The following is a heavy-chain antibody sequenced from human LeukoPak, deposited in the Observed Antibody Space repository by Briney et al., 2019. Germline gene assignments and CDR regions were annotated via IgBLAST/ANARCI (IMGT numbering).Heavy chain of an antibody. V-gene: IGHV3-23*01. J-gene: IGHJ4*02. CDR3: AKELRPNDY. D-gene: IGHD4-17*01. CDR1: GFTFSSHA. CDR2: IDITATHA. Sequence: GGSLRLSCAASGFTFSSHAMSWGRQAPGRGLDLVSSIDITATHAYYADSVKRRFTISRDNSRNTLYLQMDSLRAEDSAIYYCAKELRPNDYWGQGTLVTVSS.